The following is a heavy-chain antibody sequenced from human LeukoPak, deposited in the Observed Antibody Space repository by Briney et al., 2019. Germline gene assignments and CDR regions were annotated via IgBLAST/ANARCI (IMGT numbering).Heavy chain of an antibody. CDR2: VSGDGGTT. V-gene: IGHV3-64*01. Sequence: GGSLRLSCVASGFIFSSYPMHWVRQAPGKGLEYVSVVSGDGGTTYYTKSVKGRFTISRDNSKNTLYLQMGSLREEDMAVYYCAREETAGSTDYWGQGTLVTVSS. J-gene: IGHJ4*02. CDR1: GFIFSSYP. CDR3: AREETAGSTDY. D-gene: IGHD5-18*01.